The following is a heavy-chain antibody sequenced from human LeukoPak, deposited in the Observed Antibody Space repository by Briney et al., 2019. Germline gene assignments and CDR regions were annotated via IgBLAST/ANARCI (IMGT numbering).Heavy chain of an antibody. D-gene: IGHD3-3*01. CDR3: VKRERFLEQPPY. Sequence: GGSLRLSCAASGFTLSSYAMSWVRRAPGKGLEWVSAISDTGNTYHADSVKGRFTISRDSSKNTLFLQMNRLRPEDAAVYYCVKRERFLEQPPYWGQGTLVTVSS. V-gene: IGHV3-23*01. CDR1: GFTLSSYA. CDR2: ISDTGNT. J-gene: IGHJ4*02.